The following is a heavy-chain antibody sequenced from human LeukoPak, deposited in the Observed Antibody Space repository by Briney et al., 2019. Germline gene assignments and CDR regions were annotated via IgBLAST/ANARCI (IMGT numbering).Heavy chain of an antibody. CDR2: IYSGGST. D-gene: IGHD1-26*01. CDR3: ARTPATSGRYYFDY. J-gene: IGHJ4*02. V-gene: IGHV3-53*01. Sequence: PGGSLRLSCAASGFTVSSNYMGWVRQAPGKGLEWVSVIYSGGSTYYADSVKGRFTISRDNAKNSLYLQMNSLRAEDTAVYYCARTPATSGRYYFDYWGQGTLVTVSS. CDR1: GFTVSSNY.